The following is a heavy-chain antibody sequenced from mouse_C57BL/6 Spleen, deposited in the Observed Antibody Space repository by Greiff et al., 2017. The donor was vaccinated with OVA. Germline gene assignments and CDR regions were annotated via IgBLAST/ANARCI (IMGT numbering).Heavy chain of an antibody. Sequence: EVQLQQSGPELVKPGASVKISCKASGYTFTDYYMNWVKQSHGKSLEWIGDINPNNGGTSYNQKFKGKATLTVDKSSSTAYMELRSLTSEDSAVYYCAREGAGNYVYFDYWGQGTTLTVSS. J-gene: IGHJ2*01. CDR3: AREGAGNYVYFDY. CDR2: INPNNGGT. CDR1: GYTFTDYY. D-gene: IGHD2-1*01. V-gene: IGHV1-26*01.